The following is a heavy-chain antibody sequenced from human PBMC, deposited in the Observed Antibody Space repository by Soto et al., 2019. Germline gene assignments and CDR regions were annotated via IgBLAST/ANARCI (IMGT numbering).Heavy chain of an antibody. V-gene: IGHV4-34*02. J-gene: IGHJ6*02. Sequence: QVQLQQWGAGLLKPSETLSLTCAVYGGSFSGYYWTWIRQAPGKGLEWIGVINPSGGTNYTSSLKSRVTISVDTSKNQFSLILYSVTAADTAVYYCARDRQYYHFWGGYENEGPYGMDVWGQGTTVTVSS. D-gene: IGHD3-3*02. CDR3: ARDRQYYHFWGGYENEGPYGMDV. CDR2: INPSGGT. CDR1: GGSFSGYY.